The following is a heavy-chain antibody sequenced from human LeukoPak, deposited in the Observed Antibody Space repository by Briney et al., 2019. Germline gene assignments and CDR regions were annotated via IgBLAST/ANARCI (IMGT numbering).Heavy chain of an antibody. CDR2: ISWNSGSI. CDR1: GFTFSDFG. D-gene: IGHD2-8*01. J-gene: IGHJ4*02. V-gene: IGHV3-9*01. CDR3: AKSEIYCTNGVCSKSFDY. Sequence: PGGSLRLSCGASGFTFSDFGMSWVRQAPGKGLEWVSGISWNSGSIGYADSVKGRFTISRDNAKNSLYLQMNSLRAEDTALYYCAKSEIYCTNGVCSKSFDYWGQGTLVTVSS.